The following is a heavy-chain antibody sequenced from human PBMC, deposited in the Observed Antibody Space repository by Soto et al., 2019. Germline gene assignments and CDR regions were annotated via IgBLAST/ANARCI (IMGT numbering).Heavy chain of an antibody. D-gene: IGHD3-10*01. CDR1: GFTFASHE. CDR3: ANDPRGPDY. V-gene: IGHV3-23*01. CDR2: IGPSGDYT. Sequence: GGSLRLSCAASGFTFASHEMTWVRQAPGKGLEWVSCIGPSGDYTSYADSVKGRFTISRDNSKNTLYLQMNSLRAEDTAIYYCANDPRGPDYWGQGTLVTVSS. J-gene: IGHJ4*02.